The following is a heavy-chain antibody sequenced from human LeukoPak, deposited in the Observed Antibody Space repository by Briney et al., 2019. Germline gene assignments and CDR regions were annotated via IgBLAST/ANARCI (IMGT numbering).Heavy chain of an antibody. J-gene: IGHJ4*02. D-gene: IGHD4-17*01. Sequence: ASVKVSCKASGYTFTSHYMHWVRQAPGQGLEWMGIINPNDGSASYAQKFQGRVTMTRDMSTSTVYMQLSSLRSEDTAVYYCARDPGYGDYNKAFDYWGQGTLVTVSS. CDR3: ARDPGYGDYNKAFDY. CDR2: INPNDGSA. V-gene: IGHV1-46*01. CDR1: GYTFTSHY.